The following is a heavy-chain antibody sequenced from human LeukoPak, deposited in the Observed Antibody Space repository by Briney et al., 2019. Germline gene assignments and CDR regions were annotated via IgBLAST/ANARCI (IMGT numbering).Heavy chain of an antibody. Sequence: ASVKVSCKASGYIFTNYDVNWVRQATGQGLEWMGWMNPNSGDTGYAQKFQGRVTMTRDTSISTAYMELSSLTSEDTAVYYCARGYSSSWSNWFDPWGQGTLVTVSS. V-gene: IGHV1-8*01. D-gene: IGHD6-13*01. J-gene: IGHJ5*02. CDR3: ARGYSSSWSNWFDP. CDR1: GYIFTNYD. CDR2: MNPNSGDT.